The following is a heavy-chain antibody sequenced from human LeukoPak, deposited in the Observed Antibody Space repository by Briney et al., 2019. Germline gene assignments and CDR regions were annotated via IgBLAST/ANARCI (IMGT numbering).Heavy chain of an antibody. CDR3: ARVPVTTEGDHFDY. CDR2: IIPILGIA. V-gene: IGHV1-69*04. D-gene: IGHD4-11*01. Sequence: GASVKVSCKASGYTFTSYAISWVRQAPGQGLEWMGRIIPILGIANYAQKFQGRVTITADKSTSTAYMELSSLRSEDTAVYYCARVPVTTEGDHFDYWGQGTLVTVSS. CDR1: GYTFTSYA. J-gene: IGHJ4*02.